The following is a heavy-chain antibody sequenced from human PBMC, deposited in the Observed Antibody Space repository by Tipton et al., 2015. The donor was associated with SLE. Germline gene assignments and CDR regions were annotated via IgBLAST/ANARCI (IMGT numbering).Heavy chain of an antibody. J-gene: IGHJ3*02. D-gene: IGHD1-14*01. V-gene: IGHV4-4*07. CDR1: GGSITNYY. CDR3: ATITLYSPASFDI. CDR2: FHSSGIL. Sequence: TLSLTCTVSGGSITNYYWGWVRQPAGKGLEWSGHFHSSGILNYNPSLKSRVTMSIDTSQNQFSLELNSVTAADTAVYYCATITLYSPASFDIWGQGTLVTVSS.